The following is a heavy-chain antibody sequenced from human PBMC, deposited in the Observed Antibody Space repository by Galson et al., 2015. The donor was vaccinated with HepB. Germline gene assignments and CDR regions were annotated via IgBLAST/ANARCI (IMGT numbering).Heavy chain of an antibody. CDR3: ARVLPSSYWFDP. Sequence: SVKVSCKASGYSFTTSHTHWVRQAPGQGLEYMGVIYSGGTTTYAQRVQGRVTMTGDTSTSTVYMELSSLRSEDTAVYYCARVLPSSYWFDPWGQGTLVTVSS. CDR2: IYSGGTT. J-gene: IGHJ5*02. CDR1: GYSFTTSH. D-gene: IGHD2-15*01. V-gene: IGHV1-46*01.